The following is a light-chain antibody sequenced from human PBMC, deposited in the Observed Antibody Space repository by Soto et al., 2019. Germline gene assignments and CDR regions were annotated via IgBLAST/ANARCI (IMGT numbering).Light chain of an antibody. CDR3: MQGTHWPPT. CDR2: KAS. CDR1: QSLVYSDGIAY. V-gene: IGKV2-30*01. J-gene: IGKJ1*01. Sequence: DVVMTQSPLSLPVTLGQPASISCRSSQSLVYSDGIAYLSWFQQRPGQSPRRLIYKASNRDSGVPDRFSGSGSGTDFTLQIDRVEAEDFGIYYCMQGTHWPPTLGRGTRVEIK.